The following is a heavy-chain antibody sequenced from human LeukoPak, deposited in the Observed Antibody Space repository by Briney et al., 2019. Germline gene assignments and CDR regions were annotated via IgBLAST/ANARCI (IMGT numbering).Heavy chain of an antibody. CDR2: INHSGST. Sequence: SETLSLTCAVYGGSFSGYYWSWIRQPPGKGLEWIGEINHSGSTNYNPSLKSRVTISVDTSKNQFSLKRSSVTAADTAVYYCARGRGIAAAGAIYYFDYWGQGTLVTVSS. V-gene: IGHV4-34*01. CDR3: ARGRGIAAAGAIYYFDY. CDR1: GGSFSGYY. J-gene: IGHJ4*02. D-gene: IGHD6-13*01.